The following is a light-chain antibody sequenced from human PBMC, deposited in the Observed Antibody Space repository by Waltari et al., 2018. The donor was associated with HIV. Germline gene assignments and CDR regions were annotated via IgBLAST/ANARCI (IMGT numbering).Light chain of an antibody. J-gene: IGLJ3*02. V-gene: IGLV1-47*01. CDR1: SSNIRINE. CDR2: RNN. CDR3: AAWDDSLSGWL. Sequence: SVLTHPPSTSGTPGQRVIISCSGRSSNIRINEVYWYQHLPGTAPKLLIYRNNHRPSAVPDRFSSSKSGTSASLAISRLRSEDEADYYGAAWDDSLSGWLFGGVTKLTVL.